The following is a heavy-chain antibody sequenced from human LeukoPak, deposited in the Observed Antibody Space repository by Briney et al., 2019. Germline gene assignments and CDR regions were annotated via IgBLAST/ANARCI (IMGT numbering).Heavy chain of an antibody. CDR2: IYYSGSN. D-gene: IGHD5-18*01. Sequence: PSETLSLTCTVSGVSISSYNWNWIRHPPRKGLEWIGEIYYSGSNHYDPTIKSRVTISVDTSKNQFSMKLCSVTAADAAVYYWASLGYSYGRDYEYSGSANDYWGQGTLVTVSS. V-gene: IGHV4-59*01. J-gene: IGHJ4*02. CDR3: ASLGYSYGRDYEYSGSANDY. CDR1: GVSISSYN.